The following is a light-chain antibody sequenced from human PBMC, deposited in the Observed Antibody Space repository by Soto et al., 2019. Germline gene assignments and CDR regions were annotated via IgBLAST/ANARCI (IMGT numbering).Light chain of an antibody. CDR2: GAS. Sequence: EIVMTQSPATLFVSPGERATLSCRASQSVSSNLAWYQQKPGQAPRLLIYGASTRATGIPARFSGSGSGTELTLTISSLQSEDFAVYYCQQYNNWPQTFGGGTKVEIK. CDR3: QQYNNWPQT. J-gene: IGKJ4*01. CDR1: QSVSSN. V-gene: IGKV3-15*01.